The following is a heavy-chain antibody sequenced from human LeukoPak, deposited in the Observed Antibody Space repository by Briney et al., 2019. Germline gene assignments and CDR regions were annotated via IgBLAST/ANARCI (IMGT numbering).Heavy chain of an antibody. Sequence: GGSLRLSCVVSGFRFSDYWMHWVRKAPGKGLVWVSGIKTDGSDRRYADFVTGRFTISRDNAKNTLFLQMNSLRAENTAVYYCIRDFLTVTTNDYWGQGTLVTVSS. J-gene: IGHJ4*02. D-gene: IGHD4-11*01. CDR2: IKTDGSDR. V-gene: IGHV3-74*01. CDR3: IRDFLTVTTNDY. CDR1: GFRFSDYW.